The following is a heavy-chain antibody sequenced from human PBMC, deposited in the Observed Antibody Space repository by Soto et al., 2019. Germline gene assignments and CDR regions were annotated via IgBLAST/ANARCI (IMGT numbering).Heavy chain of an antibody. CDR3: ARDGRATAHFDY. Sequence: AGSLRLSCAASGFTFSSYSMNWVRQAPGKGLEWVSSISSSSSYIYYADSVKGRFTISRDNAKNSLYLQMNSLRAEDTAVYYCARDGRATAHFDYWGQGTLVTVSS. D-gene: IGHD4-4*01. CDR1: GFTFSSYS. CDR2: ISSSSSYI. J-gene: IGHJ4*02. V-gene: IGHV3-21*01.